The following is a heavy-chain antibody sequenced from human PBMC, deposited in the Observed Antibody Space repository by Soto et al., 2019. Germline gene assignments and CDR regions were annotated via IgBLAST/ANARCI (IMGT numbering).Heavy chain of an antibody. J-gene: IGHJ4*02. CDR3: ARGLGGRWLHQTTYFDY. CDR1: GGTFSSYA. V-gene: IGHV1-69*12. Sequence: QVQLVQSGAEVKKPGSSVKVSCKASGGTFSSYAISWVRQAPGQGLEWMGGIIPIFGTANYAQKFQGRVTINADESTSTAYMELSSLRSEATAVYYCARGLGGRWLHQTTYFDYWGQGTLVTVSS. D-gene: IGHD5-12*01. CDR2: IIPIFGTA.